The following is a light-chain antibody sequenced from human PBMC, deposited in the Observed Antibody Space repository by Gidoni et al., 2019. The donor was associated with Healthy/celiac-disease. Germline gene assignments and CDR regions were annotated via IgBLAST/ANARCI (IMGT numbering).Light chain of an antibody. CDR1: QSVSSSY. CDR3: QQYGSSPVA. CDR2: GAS. V-gene: IGKV3-20*01. Sequence: EIVLQQSPGTLSLSPGERATLSCRASQSVSSSYVAWYQQKPGQAPRLLIYGASSRATGIPDRFSGSGSGTDFTLTISRLEPEDFAVYYCQQYGSSPVAFGQGTKVEIK. J-gene: IGKJ1*01.